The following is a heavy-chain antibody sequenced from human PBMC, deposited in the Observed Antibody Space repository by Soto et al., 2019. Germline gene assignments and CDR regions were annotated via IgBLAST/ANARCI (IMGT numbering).Heavy chain of an antibody. V-gene: IGHV3-30*03. D-gene: IGHD3-3*01. Sequence: QVQLVESGGGVVQPGRSLRLSCAASGFTFSSYGMHWVRQAPGKGLEWVAVISYDAKSERYADSVKGRFTISRDNSKNKLYMQMNSPRAEDTGVYYCARGGAVATTTRFCFDIWGQGTMVTGSP. CDR1: GFTFSSYG. CDR2: ISYDAKSE. J-gene: IGHJ3*02. CDR3: ARGGAVATTTRFCFDI.